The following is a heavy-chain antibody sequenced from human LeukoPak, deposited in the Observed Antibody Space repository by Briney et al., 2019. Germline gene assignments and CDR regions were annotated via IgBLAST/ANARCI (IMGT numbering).Heavy chain of an antibody. D-gene: IGHD6-6*01. CDR1: GGSISSSSYY. V-gene: IGHV4-39*07. J-gene: IGHJ5*02. Sequence: SETLSLTCTVSGGSISSSSYYWGWIRQPPGKGLEWIGSIYYSGSTYYNPSLKSRVTISVDTSKNQFSLKLSSVTAADTAVYYCARSSSWWFDPWGQGTLVTVSS. CDR2: IYYSGST. CDR3: ARSSSWWFDP.